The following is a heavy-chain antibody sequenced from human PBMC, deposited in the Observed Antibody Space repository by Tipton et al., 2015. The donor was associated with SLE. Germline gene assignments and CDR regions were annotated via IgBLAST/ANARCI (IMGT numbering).Heavy chain of an antibody. CDR3: ARDRGIAAAADDAFDI. CDR1: GGSISSGDYY. D-gene: IGHD6-13*01. V-gene: IGHV4-30-4*08. J-gene: IGHJ3*02. CDR2: IYYSGST. Sequence: TLSLTCTVSGGSISSGDYYWSWIRQPPGKGLEWIGYIYYSGSTYYNPSLKSRVTISVDTSKNQFSLKLSSVTAADTAVYYCARDRGIAAAADDAFDIWGQGTMVTVSS.